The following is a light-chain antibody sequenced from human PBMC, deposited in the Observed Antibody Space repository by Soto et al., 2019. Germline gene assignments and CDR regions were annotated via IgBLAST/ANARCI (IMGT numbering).Light chain of an antibody. CDR3: QQYYGSPWT. CDR1: QSVSNN. V-gene: IGKV3-15*01. J-gene: IGKJ1*01. CDR2: GAS. Sequence: IVMTQSPATLSLSPGERATLSCRASQSVSNNLAWYQQKRGLPPRLLIYGASTRATGIPVRFSGSGSGTDFTLTISSLQSEDFAVYYCQQYYGSPWTFGQGTKVEVK.